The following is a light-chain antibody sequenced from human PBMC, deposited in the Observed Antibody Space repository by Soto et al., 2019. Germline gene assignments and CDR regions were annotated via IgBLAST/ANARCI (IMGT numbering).Light chain of an antibody. CDR1: SSDFGYYNL. V-gene: IGLV2-23*02. CDR2: EVS. CDR3: FSYACSTTHYV. Sequence: QSVLTQPASVSGSPGQSITISCTGTSSDFGYYNLVSWYQQHPGKAPKLLIYEVSKRPSGVSNRFSGSKSGNTASLTISGLQAEDEADYYCFSYACSTTHYVFGTGTKLTVL. J-gene: IGLJ1*01.